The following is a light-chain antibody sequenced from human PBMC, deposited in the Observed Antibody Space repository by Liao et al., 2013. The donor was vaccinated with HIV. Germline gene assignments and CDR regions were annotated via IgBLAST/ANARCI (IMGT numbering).Light chain of an antibody. V-gene: IGLV3-1*01. CDR1: QLGERY. Sequence: SYDVTQPPSVSVSPGQTATITCSGHQLGERYASWYQQKPGQSPVVVIYQDYKRPSGIPERFSGSTSGDTATLTIRGTQVMDEADYYCQTWDSTSVIFGGRTKLTVL. CDR3: QTWDSTSVI. CDR2: QDY. J-gene: IGLJ2*01.